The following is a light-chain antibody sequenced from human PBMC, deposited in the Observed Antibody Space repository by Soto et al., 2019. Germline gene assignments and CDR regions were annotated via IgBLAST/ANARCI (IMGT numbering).Light chain of an antibody. J-gene: IGKJ5*01. Sequence: AIQLTQSPSSLSASVGDRVTITCRASQGISSALAWYQQKPGKAPKLLIYDASSLESGVPSRFSGSGSGTDFTLTIRSLQPEDFATYYCQQSFRSPITVGQGTRLE. CDR1: QGISSA. V-gene: IGKV1-13*02. CDR3: QQSFRSPIT. CDR2: DAS.